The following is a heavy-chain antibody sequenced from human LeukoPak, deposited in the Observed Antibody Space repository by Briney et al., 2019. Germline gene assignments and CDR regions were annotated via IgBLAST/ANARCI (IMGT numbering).Heavy chain of an antibody. CDR2: ISSSSSYI. D-gene: IGHD6-19*01. CDR3: ARDNSPKYSSGWYDYGY. CDR1: GFTFSSHS. J-gene: IGHJ4*02. V-gene: IGHV3-21*01. Sequence: GGSLRLSCAASGFTFSSHSMNWVRQAPGKGLEWVSSISSSSSYIHYADSVKGRFTISRDNAKNSLYLQMNSLRAEDTAVYYCARDNSPKYSSGWYDYGYWGQGTLVTVSS.